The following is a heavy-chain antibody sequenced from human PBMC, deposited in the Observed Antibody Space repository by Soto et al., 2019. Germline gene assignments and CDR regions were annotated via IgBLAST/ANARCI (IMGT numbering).Heavy chain of an antibody. CDR2: IYYSGST. Sequence: SETLSLTCTVSGGSISSGGYYWSWIRQHPGKGLEWIGYIYYSGSTYYNPSLKSRVTISVDTSKNQFSLKLSSVAAADTAVYHCARDPGRYYYMDVWGKGTTVTVSS. CDR1: GGSISSGGYY. CDR3: ARDPGRYYYMDV. J-gene: IGHJ6*03. V-gene: IGHV4-31*03.